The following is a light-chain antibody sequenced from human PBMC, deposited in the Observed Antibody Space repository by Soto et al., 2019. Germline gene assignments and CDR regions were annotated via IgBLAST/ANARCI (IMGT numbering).Light chain of an antibody. Sequence: DIQMTQSPSSLSASVGDRVTITCRASQSISSYLNWYQQKPGKAPKLLIYAASSLQSGVPSRFSGSGSGTDFTLTISSLQPEDFATYYCHQSYSTLLTLGGGTKVEIK. J-gene: IGKJ4*01. CDR2: AAS. CDR1: QSISSY. V-gene: IGKV1-39*01. CDR3: HQSYSTLLT.